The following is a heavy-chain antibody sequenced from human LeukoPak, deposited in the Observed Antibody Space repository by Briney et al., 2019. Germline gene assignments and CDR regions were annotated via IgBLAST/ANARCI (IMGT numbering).Heavy chain of an antibody. CDR2: ISGSGGST. D-gene: IGHD3-22*01. V-gene: IGHV3-23*01. J-gene: IGHJ4*02. CDR1: GFTFSSYG. CDR3: AKANRMIVVVIALDY. Sequence: VGSLRLSCAASGFTFSSYGMSWVRQAPGKGLEWVSAISGSGGSTYYADSVKGRFTISRDNSKNTLYLQMNSLRAEDTAVYYCAKANRMIVVVIALDYWGQGTLVTVSS.